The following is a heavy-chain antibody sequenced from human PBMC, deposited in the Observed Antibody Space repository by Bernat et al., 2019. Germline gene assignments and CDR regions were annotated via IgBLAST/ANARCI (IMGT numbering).Heavy chain of an antibody. V-gene: IGHV3-30-3*01. CDR1: GFTFSSYV. J-gene: IGHJ4*02. CDR2: ISSDGSNE. Sequence: VQLVESGGGLVQPGGSLRLSCAASGFTFSSYVMHWVRQAPGKGLEWVANISSDGSNEHYADSVRGRFTISRDNSKNTLYLQMNSLRAEDTAVYYCARNRYLDYCGQGTLVTVSS. CDR3: ARNRYLDY.